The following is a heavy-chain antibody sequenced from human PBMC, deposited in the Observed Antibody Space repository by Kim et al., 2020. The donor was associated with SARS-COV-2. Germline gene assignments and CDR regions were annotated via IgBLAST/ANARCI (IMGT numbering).Heavy chain of an antibody. CDR3: ARGVVVVAAIRAWFDP. Sequence: SETLSLTCAVYGGSFSGYYWSWIRQPPGKGLEWIGEINHSGSTNYNPSLKSRVTISVDTSKNQFSLKLSSVTAAATAVYYCARGVVVVAAIRAWFDPWGQGNLVTVSS. CDR1: GGSFSGYY. D-gene: IGHD2-15*01. J-gene: IGHJ5*02. CDR2: INHSGST. V-gene: IGHV4-34*01.